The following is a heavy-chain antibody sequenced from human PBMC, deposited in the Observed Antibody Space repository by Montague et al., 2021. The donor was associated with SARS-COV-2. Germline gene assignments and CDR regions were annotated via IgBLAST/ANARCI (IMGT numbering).Heavy chain of an antibody. CDR3: ARVFPRWLQFDPYFDY. J-gene: IGHJ4*02. CDR1: GGSISSYY. D-gene: IGHD5-24*01. Sequence: SKTLSLTCTVSGGSISSYYWSWIRQPPGKGLEWIGYIYYSGSTNYNPSLKSRVTISVDTSKNQFSLKPSSVTAADTAVYYCARVFPRWLQFDPYFDYWGQGTLVTVSS. V-gene: IGHV4-59*01. CDR2: IYYSGST.